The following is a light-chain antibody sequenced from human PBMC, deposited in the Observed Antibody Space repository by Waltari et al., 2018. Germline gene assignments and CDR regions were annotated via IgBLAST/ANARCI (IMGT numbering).Light chain of an antibody. J-gene: IGKJ4*01. CDR3: QQYNIYSLLT. CDR2: KAS. Sequence: DIQMTQSPSTLSASVGDRFTITCRASQSISNWLAWYQQKPGKAPKLLIYKASTLESGVPSSFSGSGSGTEFTLTISSLQPDDFATYSCQQYNIYSLLTFGGGTKVEIK. V-gene: IGKV1-5*03. CDR1: QSISNW.